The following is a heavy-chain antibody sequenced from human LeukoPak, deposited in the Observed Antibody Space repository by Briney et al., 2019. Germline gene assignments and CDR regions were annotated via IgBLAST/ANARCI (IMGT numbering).Heavy chain of an antibody. J-gene: IGHJ6*03. D-gene: IGHD3-22*01. Sequence: ASVKVSCKASGYSFTSYGISWVRLAPGHGLEWTGWISAYNGNTNYAQKLQGRVTMTTDTSTSTAYMELRSLRSEDTAVYYCARGGSSGSYYMDVWGKGTTVTISS. V-gene: IGHV1-18*01. CDR2: ISAYNGNT. CDR1: GYSFTSYG. CDR3: ARGGSSGSYYMDV.